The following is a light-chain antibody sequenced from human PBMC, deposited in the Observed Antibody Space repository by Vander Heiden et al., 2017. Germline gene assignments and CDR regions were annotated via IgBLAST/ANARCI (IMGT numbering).Light chain of an antibody. CDR2: YYSDSFQ. V-gene: IGLV5-37*01. Sequence: PPRYLLYYYSDSFQGQGSGGPSRFSGSKDTSANTGILRIAWLQCEDEADYYCMIWPSNGVIFGRGTKLTVL. CDR3: MIWPSNGVI. J-gene: IGLJ2*01.